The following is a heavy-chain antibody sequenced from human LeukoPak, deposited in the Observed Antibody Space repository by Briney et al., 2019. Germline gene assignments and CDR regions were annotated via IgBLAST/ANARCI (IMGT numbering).Heavy chain of an antibody. D-gene: IGHD6-6*01. V-gene: IGHV4-59*01. CDR2: IYYSGST. CDR3: AREGYSSSFKWFDH. CDR1: GGSISSYY. J-gene: IGHJ5*02. Sequence: SETLSLTCTVSGGSISSYYWSWIRQPPGKGLEWIGYIYYSGSTNYNPSLKSRVTISVDTSKNQFSLKLSSVTAADTAVYYCAREGYSSSFKWFDHWGQGTLVTVSS.